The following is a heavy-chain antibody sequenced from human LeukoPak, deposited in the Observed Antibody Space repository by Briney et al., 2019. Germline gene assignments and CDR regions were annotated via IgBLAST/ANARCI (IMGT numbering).Heavy chain of an antibody. D-gene: IGHD6-13*01. J-gene: IGHJ4*02. Sequence: PGGSLRLSCAASGFIFSSYWMSWVRQAPGKGLEWVANIIQDGSEKYYVDSVKGRFTISRDNAKNSLYLQMNSLRAEDTAVYYCARVPSSSWYGWYFDYWGQGTLVTVSS. CDR1: GFIFSSYW. CDR3: ARVPSSSWYGWYFDY. CDR2: IIQDGSEK. V-gene: IGHV3-7*03.